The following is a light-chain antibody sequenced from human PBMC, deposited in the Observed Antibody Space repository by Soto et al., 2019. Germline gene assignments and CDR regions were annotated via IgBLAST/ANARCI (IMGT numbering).Light chain of an antibody. V-gene: IGLV1-40*01. CDR1: SSNIGSYFD. CDR2: DNS. CDR3: QSYVSGVSGYV. Sequence: QSVLTQPPSVSGAPGQGVTLSCTGSSSNIGSYFDVHWYQQLPGTAPKLLIYDNSKRPSGVPHRFSGSKSGTSASLAITGLHAEEAAAYYCQSYVSGVSGYVFGAGTELTVL. J-gene: IGLJ1*01.